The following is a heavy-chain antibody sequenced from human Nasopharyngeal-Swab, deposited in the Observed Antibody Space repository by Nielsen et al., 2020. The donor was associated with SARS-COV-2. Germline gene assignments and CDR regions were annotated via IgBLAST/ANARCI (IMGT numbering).Heavy chain of an antibody. D-gene: IGHD6-13*01. CDR1: GFTFDDYA. Sequence: SLKISCAASGFTFDDYAMHWVRQAPGKGLEWVSGISWNSGSIGYADSVKGRFTISRDNAKSSLYLQMNSLRAEDTALYYCAKDSYSSSWGPHWYFDLWGRGTLVTVSS. CDR2: ISWNSGSI. V-gene: IGHV3-9*01. J-gene: IGHJ2*01. CDR3: AKDSYSSSWGPHWYFDL.